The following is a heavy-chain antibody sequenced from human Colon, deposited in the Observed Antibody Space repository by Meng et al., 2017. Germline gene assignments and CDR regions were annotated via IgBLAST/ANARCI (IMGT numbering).Heavy chain of an antibody. Sequence: SVKVSCKASGGTFSSYAISWVRQAPGQGLEWMGGIIPIFGTANYAQKFQGRVTITADESTSTAYMELSSLRSEDTAVYDCARENSGYDSGGYYFDYWGQGTLVTVSS. CDR2: IIPIFGTA. J-gene: IGHJ4*02. CDR3: ARENSGYDSGGYYFDY. D-gene: IGHD5-12*01. CDR1: GGTFSSYA. V-gene: IGHV1-69*13.